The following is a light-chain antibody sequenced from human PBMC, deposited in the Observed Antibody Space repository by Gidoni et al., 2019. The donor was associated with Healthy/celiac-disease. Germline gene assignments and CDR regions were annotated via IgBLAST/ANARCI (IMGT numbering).Light chain of an antibody. CDR3: QQYNSYSYT. V-gene: IGKV1-5*03. Sequence: LPLSQSPSTLSASVGDRVTITCRASQSISSWLGWYQKKPGKAPKLLIYKASSLESGVPSRFSGSGSGTEFTITISSLQHDDFATYYCQQYNSYSYTFGQXTKLEIK. CDR1: QSISSW. J-gene: IGKJ2*01. CDR2: KAS.